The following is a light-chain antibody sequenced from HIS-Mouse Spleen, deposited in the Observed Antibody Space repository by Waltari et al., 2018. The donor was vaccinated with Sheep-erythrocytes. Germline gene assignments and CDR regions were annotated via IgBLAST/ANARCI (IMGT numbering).Light chain of an antibody. V-gene: IGKV1-8*01. Sequence: AIRMTQSPSSFSASTGDRVTITCRASPGISSYLAWYQQKPGKAPKLLIYAASTLQSGVPSRFSGSGSGTEFTLTISSLQPDDFATYYCQQYNSYSPLTFGGGTKVEIK. CDR1: PGISSY. J-gene: IGKJ4*01. CDR3: QQYNSYSPLT. CDR2: AAS.